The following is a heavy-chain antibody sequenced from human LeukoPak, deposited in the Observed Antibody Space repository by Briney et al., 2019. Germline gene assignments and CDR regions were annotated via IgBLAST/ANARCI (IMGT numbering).Heavy chain of an antibody. CDR1: GFTVSSNY. J-gene: IGHJ4*02. Sequence: GGSLRLSCAASGFTVSSNYMSWVRQAPGKGLEWVSVIYSGGSTYYADSVKGRFTISRDNSKNTLYLQMNSLRAEDTAVYYCARGGSSPSREADYWGQGTLVTVSS. CDR2: IYSGGST. CDR3: ARGGSSPSREADY. V-gene: IGHV3-66*01. D-gene: IGHD6-6*01.